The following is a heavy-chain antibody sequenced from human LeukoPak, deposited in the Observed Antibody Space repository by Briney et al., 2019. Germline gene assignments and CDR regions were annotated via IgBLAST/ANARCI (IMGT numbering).Heavy chain of an antibody. CDR2: ISSSGSTI. J-gene: IGHJ4*02. D-gene: IGHD3-10*01. CDR3: AREGQYGSGIDY. V-gene: IGHV3-48*03. CDR1: GFTFSSYE. Sequence: GGSLRLSCAASGFTFSSYEMNWVRQAPGKGLEWVSYISSSGSTIYYADSVKGRFTISRDNAKNSLYLQMSNLRAEDTAVYYCAREGQYGSGIDYWGQGTLVTVSS.